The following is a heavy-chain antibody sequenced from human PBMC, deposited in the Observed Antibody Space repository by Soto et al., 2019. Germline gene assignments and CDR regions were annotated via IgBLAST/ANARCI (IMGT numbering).Heavy chain of an antibody. Sequence: ASVKVSCKASGGTFSSYAISWVRQAPGQGLEWMGGIIPIFGTANYAQKFQGRVTITADESTSTAYMELSSLRSEDTAVYYCARAGSPVEMATHFDYWGQGTLVTVSS. V-gene: IGHV1-69*13. CDR1: GGTFSSYA. CDR3: ARAGSPVEMATHFDY. J-gene: IGHJ4*02. D-gene: IGHD5-12*01. CDR2: IIPIFGTA.